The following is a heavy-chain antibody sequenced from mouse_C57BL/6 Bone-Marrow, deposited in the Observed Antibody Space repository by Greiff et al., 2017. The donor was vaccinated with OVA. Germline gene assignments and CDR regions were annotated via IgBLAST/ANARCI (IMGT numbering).Heavy chain of an antibody. Sequence: VKLQESGPGLVQPSQSLSITCTVSGFSLTSYGVHWVRQSPGKGLEWLGVIWRGGSTDYTAAFMSRLSITKDNSKSQVFFKMNSLQADDTAIYYCAKIPDGYWYFDVWGTGTTVTVSS. V-gene: IGHV2-5*01. CDR2: IWRGGST. D-gene: IGHD2-3*01. J-gene: IGHJ1*03. CDR3: AKIPDGYWYFDV. CDR1: GFSLTSYG.